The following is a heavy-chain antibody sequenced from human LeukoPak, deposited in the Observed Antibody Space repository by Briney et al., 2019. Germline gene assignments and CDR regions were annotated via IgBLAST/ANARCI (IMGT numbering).Heavy chain of an antibody. D-gene: IGHD3-16*02. CDR1: GFTFSSYW. V-gene: IGHV3-74*01. CDR2: INSDGNST. J-gene: IGHJ3*02. Sequence: PGGSLRLSCAASGFTFSSYWMHWVRQAPGKGLMWVSRINSDGNSTSYADSVKGRFTISRDNAKNTLYLQMNSLRAEDTAVYYCARDSEVSPDAFGIWGQGTMVTVSS. CDR3: ARDSEVSPDAFGI.